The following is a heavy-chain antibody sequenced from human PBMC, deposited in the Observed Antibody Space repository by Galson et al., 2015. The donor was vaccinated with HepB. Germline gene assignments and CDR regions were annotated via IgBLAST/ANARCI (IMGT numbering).Heavy chain of an antibody. CDR1: GFTFSSYG. CDR2: ISYDGSNK. Sequence: SLRLSCAASGFTFSSYGMHWVRQAPGKGLEWVAVISYDGSNKYYADSVEGRFTISRDNSKNTLYLQMNSLRAEDTAVYYCANQGTDPTMIDNIWGQGTMVTVSS. D-gene: IGHD3-22*01. J-gene: IGHJ3*02. CDR3: ANQGTDPTMIDNI. V-gene: IGHV3-30*18.